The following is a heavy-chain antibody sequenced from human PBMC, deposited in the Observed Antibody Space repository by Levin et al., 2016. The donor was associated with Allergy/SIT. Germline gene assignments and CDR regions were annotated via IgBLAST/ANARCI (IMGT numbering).Heavy chain of an antibody. Sequence: GESLKISCAASGFTFSSYAVSWVRQAPGKGLEWVSVISPSGSHTYYAESVKGRFTISRDNSNNTLHLQMNSLRVEDTAVYYCAKDGTPPDGDRRAARLRDYGMDVWGQGTTVTVSS. D-gene: IGHD6-6*01. V-gene: IGHV3-23*01. CDR1: GFTFSSYA. CDR2: ISPSGSHT. CDR3: AKDGTPPDGDRRAARLRDYGMDV. J-gene: IGHJ6*02.